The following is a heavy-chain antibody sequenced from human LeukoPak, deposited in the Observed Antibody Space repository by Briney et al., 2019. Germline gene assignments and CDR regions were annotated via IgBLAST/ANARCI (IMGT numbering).Heavy chain of an antibody. CDR1: GYSISNGYC. Sequence: SGTLSLTCTVFGYSISNGYCWGWIGRPPGKGLEWIGTTYHIGTSYYNRSLRSRVTISVDTSKNQLSLNVNSVTAADTAEYYTACSAQYYYYSYMDVWGKGTNVTVSS. CDR3: ACSAQYYYYSYMDV. V-gene: IGHV4-38-2*02. J-gene: IGHJ6*03. D-gene: IGHD6-25*01. CDR2: TYHIGTS.